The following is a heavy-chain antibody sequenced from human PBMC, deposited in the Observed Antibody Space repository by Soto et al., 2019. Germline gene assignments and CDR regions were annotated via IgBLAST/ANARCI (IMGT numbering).Heavy chain of an antibody. CDR2: ISAYNGNT. CDR3: ARAGIWRHLEPLNFDY. CDR1: GYTFTSYG. V-gene: IGHV1-18*01. J-gene: IGHJ4*02. D-gene: IGHD1-1*01. Sequence: ASVKVSCKASGYTFTSYGISWVRQAPGQGLEWMGWISAYNGNTNYAQKLQGRVTMTTDTSTGTAYMERRSLRSDDTAVYYSARAGIWRHLEPLNFDYWGQGTLVTVSS.